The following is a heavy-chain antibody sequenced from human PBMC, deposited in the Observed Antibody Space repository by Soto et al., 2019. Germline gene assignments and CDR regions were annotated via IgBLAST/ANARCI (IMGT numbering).Heavy chain of an antibody. J-gene: IGHJ6*03. V-gene: IGHV3-15*07. D-gene: IGHD5-12*01. CDR3: TRGGYDPFYYYYYYMDV. CDR1: DFTFSNAW. Sequence: GGSLRLSCAASDFTFSNAWINWVRQAPGKGLEWVGRIKSKTHGGTTEYAASVKGRFTISRDDSKSIAYLQMNSLKTEDTAVYYCTRGGYDPFYYYYYYMDVWGKGTTVTVSS. CDR2: IKSKTHGGTT.